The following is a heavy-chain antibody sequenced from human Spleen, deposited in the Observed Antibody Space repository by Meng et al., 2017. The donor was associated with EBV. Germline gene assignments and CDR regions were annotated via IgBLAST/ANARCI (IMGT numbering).Heavy chain of an antibody. D-gene: IGHD1-26*01. Sequence: EVQLVESGGGLVKPXGSLRLSCAASGFTFSNAWMSWVRQAPGKGLEWVGRIKTKTDGGTTDYAAPVKGGFTISRDDSKNTLYLQMNSLKTEDTAVYYCTTGGRRGATPDYGGHGTLVTVSS. CDR1: GFTFSNAW. CDR2: IKTKTDGGTT. CDR3: TTGGRRGATPDY. V-gene: IGHV3-15*01. J-gene: IGHJ4*01.